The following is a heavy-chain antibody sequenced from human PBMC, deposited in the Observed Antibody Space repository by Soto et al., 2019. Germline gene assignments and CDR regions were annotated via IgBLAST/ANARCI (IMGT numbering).Heavy chain of an antibody. V-gene: IGHV3-23*01. Sequence: GSLRLSCAASGFTFTSYALSWVRQAPGKGLEWVSAISTSGDATYYADSVKGRFTISRDNSRNTLYLQMTSLGAEDTALYYCPKLYRISYNDDFDFWGQGTVATVSS. CDR1: GFTFTSYA. CDR3: PKLYRISYNDDFDF. J-gene: IGHJ3*01. CDR2: ISTSGDAT. D-gene: IGHD6-6*01.